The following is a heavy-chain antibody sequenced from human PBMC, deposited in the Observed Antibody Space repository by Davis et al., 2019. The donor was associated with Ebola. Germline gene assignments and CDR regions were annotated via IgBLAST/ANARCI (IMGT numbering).Heavy chain of an antibody. CDR2: ISGSGGGT. V-gene: IGHV3-23*01. CDR1: GFTLSNHA. CDR3: AGGESGWDASDI. D-gene: IGHD6-19*01. Sequence: GESLKIPCAASGFTLSNHAMNWVRQAPGKGLEWVSGISGSGGGTYYADSLKGRFTVSRDNAKNSLSLQMNNLRAEDTAVYYCAGGESGWDASDIWGRGTMVTVSS. J-gene: IGHJ3*02.